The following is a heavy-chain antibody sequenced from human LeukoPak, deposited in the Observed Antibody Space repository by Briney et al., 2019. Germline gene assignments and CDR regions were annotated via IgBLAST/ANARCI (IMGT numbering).Heavy chain of an antibody. CDR2: IYHSGST. V-gene: IGHV4-39*07. D-gene: IGHD5-12*01. J-gene: IGHJ6*03. CDR3: ARWGVATKTMDV. Sequence: SETLSLTCTVSGVSISSSNSYWGWIRQPPGKGLEWIGSIYHSGSTYYNPSLKSRVTISVDTSKNQFSLKLSSVTAADTAVYYCARWGVATKTMDVWGKGTTVTISS. CDR1: GVSISSSNSY.